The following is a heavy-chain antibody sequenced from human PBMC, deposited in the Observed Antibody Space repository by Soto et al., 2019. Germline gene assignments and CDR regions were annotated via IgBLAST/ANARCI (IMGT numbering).Heavy chain of an antibody. Sequence: EVQLLESGGGLVQPGGSLRLSYVASGITFSNYAMTWVRQAPGKGLEWVSVISDSGSYRFYADSVKGRFTISRDNSGGTLYLQMNSLRAEDTAIYYCAKRPLNWGRWYFDLWGRGTLVTVSS. CDR2: ISDSGSYR. CDR1: GITFSNYA. V-gene: IGHV3-23*01. D-gene: IGHD7-27*01. CDR3: AKRPLNWGRWYFDL. J-gene: IGHJ2*01.